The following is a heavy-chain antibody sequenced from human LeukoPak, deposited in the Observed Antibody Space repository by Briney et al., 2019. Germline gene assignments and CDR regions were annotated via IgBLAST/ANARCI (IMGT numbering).Heavy chain of an antibody. V-gene: IGHV3-66*01. J-gene: IGHJ3*02. CDR1: GFTVSSNY. D-gene: IGHD4-17*01. CDR3: ARDSVTVNPFDI. Sequence: PGGSLRLSCAASGFTVSSNYMSWVRQAPGKGLEWVSVIYSGGSTYYADSVKGRFTISRDNSKNTLYLQMNSLRAEDTAVYYCARDSVTVNPFDIWGQGTMVTVSS. CDR2: IYSGGST.